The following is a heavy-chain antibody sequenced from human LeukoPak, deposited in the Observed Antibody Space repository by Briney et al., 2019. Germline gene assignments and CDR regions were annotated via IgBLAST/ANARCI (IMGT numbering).Heavy chain of an antibody. CDR3: ARDSSGSYYLFDY. CDR2: ISNTGSVI. J-gene: IGHJ4*02. V-gene: IGHV3-48*04. D-gene: IGHD1-26*01. Sequence: PGGSLRLSCAASGSTFSSHTMNWVRQAPGKGLEWISYISNTGSVIYYADSVKGRFTISRDNAKNSLYLQMNSLRAEDTAVYYCARDSSGSYYLFDYWGQGTLVTVSS. CDR1: GSTFSSHT.